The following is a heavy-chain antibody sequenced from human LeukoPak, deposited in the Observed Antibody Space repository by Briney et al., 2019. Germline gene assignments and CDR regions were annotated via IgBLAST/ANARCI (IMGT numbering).Heavy chain of an antibody. CDR2: ISYDGSNK. Sequence: GGSLRLSSAASGFTFSSYGMHWVRQAPGKGLEWVAVISYDGSNKYYADSVKGRFTISRDNSKNTLYLQMNSLRAEDTAVYYCAKDSGVGVDYWGQGTLVTVSS. V-gene: IGHV3-30*18. CDR3: AKDSGVGVDY. CDR1: GFTFSSYG. D-gene: IGHD3-3*01. J-gene: IGHJ4*02.